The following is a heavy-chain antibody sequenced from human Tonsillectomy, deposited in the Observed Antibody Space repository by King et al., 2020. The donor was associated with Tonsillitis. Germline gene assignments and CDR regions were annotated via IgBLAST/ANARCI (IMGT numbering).Heavy chain of an antibody. V-gene: IGHV1-69*12. CDR1: GGTFSSYA. Sequence: QLVQSGAEVKKPGSSVKVSCKASGGTFSSYAISWVRQAPGQGLEWMGGIIPIFGTANYGQKFQGRVTITADESTSTAYMEPSSLRSEDTAVYYCARDRGGKVGDEYFDYWGQGTLVTVSS. CDR3: ARDRGGKVGDEYFDY. CDR2: IIPIFGTA. D-gene: IGHD1-26*01. J-gene: IGHJ4*02.